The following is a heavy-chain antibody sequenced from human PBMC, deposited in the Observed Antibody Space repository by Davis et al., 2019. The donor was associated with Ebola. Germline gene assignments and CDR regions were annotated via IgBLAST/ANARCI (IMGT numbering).Heavy chain of an antibody. CDR3: ARRITMVRGVIENWFDP. V-gene: IGHV1-46*01. D-gene: IGHD3-10*01. CDR1: GYTFTSYY. J-gene: IGHJ5*02. Sequence: AASVKVSCKASGYTFTSYYMHWVRQAPGQGLEWMGIINPSGGSTSYAQKFQGRVTMTRDTSTSTVYMELSSLRSDDTAVYYCARRITMVRGVIENWFDPWGQGTLVTVSS. CDR2: INPSGGST.